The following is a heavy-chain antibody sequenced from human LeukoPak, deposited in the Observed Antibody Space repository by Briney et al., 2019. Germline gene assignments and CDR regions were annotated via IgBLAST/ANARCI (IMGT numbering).Heavy chain of an antibody. J-gene: IGHJ4*02. V-gene: IGHV5-51*01. CDR3: ARTLRSVFDY. CDR1: GYSINNYW. CDR2: IYPADSDI. Sequence: GESLKISCKGSGYSINNYWIGWVRQMPGKGLEWMGIIYPADSDIRYSPSFQGQVTISADKSISTAYLQWNSLKASDTAMYYCARTLRSVFDYWGQGTLVTVSS. D-gene: IGHD3-3*01.